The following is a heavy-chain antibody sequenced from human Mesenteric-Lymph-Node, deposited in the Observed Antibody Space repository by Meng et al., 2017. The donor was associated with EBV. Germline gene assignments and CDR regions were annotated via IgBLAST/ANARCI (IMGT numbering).Heavy chain of an antibody. CDR1: VDSVSGIGVV. CDR3: AREGGSGTYYPFDY. Sequence: VQLPQSRPRLGKPPQTLSITLAISVDSVSGIGVVLNWIRQSPAGGLEWLGRTYYRSKWYNDYALSVKSRMTISPDTSKNQFSLQLNSESPEDTAVYYCAREGGSGTYYPFDYWGQGTLVTVSS. D-gene: IGHD3-10*01. J-gene: IGHJ4*02. CDR2: TYYRSKWYN. V-gene: IGHV6-1*01.